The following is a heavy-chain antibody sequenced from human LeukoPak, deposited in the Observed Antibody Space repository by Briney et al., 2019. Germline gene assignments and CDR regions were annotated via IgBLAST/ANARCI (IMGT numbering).Heavy chain of an antibody. J-gene: IGHJ3*02. Sequence: RGSLRLSCAASGFTFSSYGMHWVRQAPGKGLEWVAFIRYDGSNKYYADSVKGRFTISRDNSKNTLYLQMNSLRAEDTAMYYCAKVSLNMVNDAFDIWGQGTMVSVSS. V-gene: IGHV3-30*02. CDR3: AKVSLNMVNDAFDI. CDR2: IRYDGSNK. D-gene: IGHD4/OR15-4a*01. CDR1: GFTFSSYG.